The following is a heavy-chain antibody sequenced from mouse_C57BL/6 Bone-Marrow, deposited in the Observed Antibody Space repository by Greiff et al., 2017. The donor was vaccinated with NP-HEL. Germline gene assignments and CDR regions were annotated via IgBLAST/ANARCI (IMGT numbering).Heavy chain of an antibody. V-gene: IGHV1-26*01. CDR2: INPNNGGT. CDR3: AELTGRSLDY. Sequence: EVQLQQSGPELVKPGASVKISCKASGYTFTDYYMNWVKQSHGKSLEWIGDINPNNGGTSYNQKFKGKATLTVDKSSSTAYMELRSLTSEDSAVYYCAELTGRSLDYWGQGTTLTVSS. J-gene: IGHJ2*01. CDR1: GYTFTDYY. D-gene: IGHD4-1*01.